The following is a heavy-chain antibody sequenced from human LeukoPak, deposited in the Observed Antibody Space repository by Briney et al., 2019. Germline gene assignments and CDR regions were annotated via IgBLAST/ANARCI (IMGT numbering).Heavy chain of an antibody. J-gene: IGHJ5*02. Sequence: SGTLSLTCAVYGGSFSGYYWSWIRQLPGKGLEWIGEINHSGSTNYNPSLKSRVTISVDTSKNQFSLKLSSVTAADTAVYYCARGLWGPRHWFDPWGQGTLVTVSS. CDR3: ARGLWGPRHWFDP. CDR1: GGSFSGYY. CDR2: INHSGST. D-gene: IGHD3-10*01. V-gene: IGHV4-34*01.